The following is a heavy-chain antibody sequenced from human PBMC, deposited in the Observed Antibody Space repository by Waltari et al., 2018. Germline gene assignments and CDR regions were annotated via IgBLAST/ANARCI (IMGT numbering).Heavy chain of an antibody. CDR3: ARLIRGDVDYNGYALDV. Sequence: QVQLEESGGGVVQPGRSLRLSCAASGFTFTTYTMHWVRQAPGKGVEWVALISYDGRNKYYGDSMKCRFTISRDDSKNTVYLQMDSLRSEDAAVYYCARLIRGDVDYNGYALDVWGQGTTVTVSS. CDR1: GFTFTTYT. D-gene: IGHD4-17*01. J-gene: IGHJ6*02. V-gene: IGHV3-30*03. CDR2: ISYDGRNK.